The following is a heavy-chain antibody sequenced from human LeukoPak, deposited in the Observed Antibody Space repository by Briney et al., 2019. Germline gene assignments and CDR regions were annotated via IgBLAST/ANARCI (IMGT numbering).Heavy chain of an antibody. D-gene: IGHD3-10*01. CDR3: ARGITKMDV. V-gene: IGHV4-34*01. CDR2: INHNGSP. Sequence: SETLSLTSAVYGGSFSGNYWSWIRQPPGKGLEWIGEINHNGSPNYNPSLKSRVTISVDTSKNQFPLKLSSVTAADTAVYYCARGITKMDVWGKGTTVTVSS. CDR1: GGSFSGNY. J-gene: IGHJ6*04.